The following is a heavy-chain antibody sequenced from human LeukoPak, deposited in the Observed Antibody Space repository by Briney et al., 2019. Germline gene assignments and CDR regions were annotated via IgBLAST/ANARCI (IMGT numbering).Heavy chain of an antibody. V-gene: IGHV5-51*01. CDR3: ARSPSYYDGTGYYYFDY. J-gene: IGHJ4*02. D-gene: IGHD3-22*01. Sequence: GESLKISCKASGYSFTTYWIAWVRQMPGEGLDFMGIIHSGNSVTRYSPSFQGQVTISADKSIGSAFLQLSSLKASDTAMYYCARSPSYYDGTGYYYFDYWGQGTLVTVSS. CDR2: IHSGNSVT. CDR1: GYSFTTYW.